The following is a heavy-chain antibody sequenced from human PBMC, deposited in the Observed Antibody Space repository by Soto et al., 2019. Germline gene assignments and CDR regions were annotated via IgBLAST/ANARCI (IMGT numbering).Heavy chain of an antibody. J-gene: IGHJ4*02. D-gene: IGHD2-2*01. CDR2: IYYSGST. Sequence: SETLSLTCTVSGVSTSSGDYYWILIRQPPGKGLEWIGYIYYSGSTYYNPSLMSRVTISVDTSKNQFSLKLSSVTAADTAVYYCARCASRCSLGCWGQGTLVTVAS. CDR3: ARCASRCSLGC. CDR1: GVSTSSGDYY. V-gene: IGHV4-30-4*01.